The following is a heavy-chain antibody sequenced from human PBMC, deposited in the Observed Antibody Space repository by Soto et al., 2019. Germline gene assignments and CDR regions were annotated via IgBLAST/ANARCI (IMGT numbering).Heavy chain of an antibody. CDR1: GYTFTSYY. CDR2: IIPIFGTA. V-gene: IGHV1-69*01. J-gene: IGHJ4*02. CDR3: ARETYSSFFVY. D-gene: IGHD6-6*01. Sequence: QVQLVQSGAEVKKPGASVKVSCKASGYTFTSYYMHWVRQAPGQGLEWMGGIIPIFGTANYAQKFQGRVTITADESTSTAYMELSSLRSEDTAVYYCARETYSSFFVYWGQGTLVTVSS.